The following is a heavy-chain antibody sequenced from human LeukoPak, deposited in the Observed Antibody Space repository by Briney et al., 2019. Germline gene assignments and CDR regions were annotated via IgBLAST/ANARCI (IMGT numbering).Heavy chain of an antibody. CDR2: IKQDGSEK. Sequence: GGSLRLSCAASGFTFSSYWMSWVRQALGKGLEWVANIKQDGSEKYYVDSVKGRFTISRDNAKNSLYLQMNSLRAEDTAVYYCASGYSYGADYFDYWGQGTLVTVSS. J-gene: IGHJ4*02. V-gene: IGHV3-7*01. D-gene: IGHD5-18*01. CDR3: ASGYSYGADYFDY. CDR1: GFTFSSYW.